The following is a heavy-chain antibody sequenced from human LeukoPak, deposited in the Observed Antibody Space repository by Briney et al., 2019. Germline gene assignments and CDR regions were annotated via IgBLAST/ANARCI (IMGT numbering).Heavy chain of an antibody. J-gene: IGHJ4*02. CDR3: AKDSSHDYGDPSGY. V-gene: IGHV3-23*01. D-gene: IGHD4-17*01. CDR1: GFTFSSYA. Sequence: PGGSLRLSCAASGFTFSSYAMSWVRQAPGKGLEWVSAISGSGGSTYYADSVKGRFTISRDNSKDTLYLQMNSLRAEDTAVYYCAKDSSHDYGDPSGYWGQGTLVTVSS. CDR2: ISGSGGST.